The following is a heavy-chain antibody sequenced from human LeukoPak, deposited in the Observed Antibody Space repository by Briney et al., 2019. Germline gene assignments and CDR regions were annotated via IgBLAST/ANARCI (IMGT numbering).Heavy chain of an antibody. CDR3: ARDGPSIAADFDC. CDR2: IRSSSSYI. J-gene: IGHJ4*02. V-gene: IGHV3-21*01. CDR1: GFTLSSYE. Sequence: GGSLRLSCTVSGFTLSSYEMTWFRQAPGKGLEWVSSIRSSSSYIYYADSLKGRFTISRDNAKNSLYLQMNSLRAEDSAVYYCARDGPSIAADFDCWGQGTLVTVST. D-gene: IGHD6-6*01.